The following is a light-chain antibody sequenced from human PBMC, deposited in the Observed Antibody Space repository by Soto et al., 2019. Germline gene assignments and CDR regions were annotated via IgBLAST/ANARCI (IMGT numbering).Light chain of an antibody. J-gene: IGLJ1*01. CDR1: SSDVGGHNY. V-gene: IGLV2-14*01. CDR3: SSYTTISTRV. Sequence: QSALTQPASVSGSPGQSITISCTGSSSDVGGHNYVSWYQQYPGKAPKLMIYDVNNRPSGVSNRFSGSKSDNTASLTISGLQAEDEADYYCSSYTTISTRVFGTGTKVTVL. CDR2: DVN.